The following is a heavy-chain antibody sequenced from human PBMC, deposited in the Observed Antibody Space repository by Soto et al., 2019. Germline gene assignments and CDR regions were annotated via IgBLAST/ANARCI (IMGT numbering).Heavy chain of an antibody. V-gene: IGHV4-31*03. D-gene: IGHD1-1*01. CDR3: ARDAGSYQLVSPNFYGMDV. J-gene: IGHJ6*02. CDR2: IHHTGST. Sequence: QVQLQESGPGLVKPSQTLSLTCTVSGGSITSGGYYWSWIRQYPGKGLEWIGYIHHTGSTYYNPSLKSRVTISVDTSRNHFSLKLSSVTAADTALYYCARDAGSYQLVSPNFYGMDVWGQGTTVTVSS. CDR1: GGSITSGGYY.